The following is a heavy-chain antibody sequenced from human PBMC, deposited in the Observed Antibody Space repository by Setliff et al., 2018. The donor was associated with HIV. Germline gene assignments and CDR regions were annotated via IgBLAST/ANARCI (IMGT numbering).Heavy chain of an antibody. V-gene: IGHV1-18*01. CDR1: GYIFISYG. J-gene: IGHJ1*01. D-gene: IGHD4-17*01. CDR3: ARDQGLWDYGGKFLLREYFNH. Sequence: ASVKVSCKASGYIFISYGISWVRQAPGQGLEWMGWISAYNGNTKYAPKLQGRVTMTTDTSTSTAYMELRSLRSDDTAVYYCARDQGLWDYGGKFLLREYFNHWGQGTLVTVSS. CDR2: ISAYNGNT.